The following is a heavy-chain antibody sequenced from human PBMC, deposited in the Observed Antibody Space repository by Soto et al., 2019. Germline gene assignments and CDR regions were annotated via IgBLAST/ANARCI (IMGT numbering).Heavy chain of an antibody. Sequence: TLSLTCAIICNSIPSIYPWPQIRQPPGRGLEWVASIYHSGTTYYNPSLKSRVTISVDTSKNQFSLNLNSVTAADTALYYCARGRQKWLVDPFDIWGQGTRVT. D-gene: IGHD6-19*01. CDR1: CNSIPSIYP. CDR2: IYHSGTT. CDR3: ARGRQKWLVDPFDI. V-gene: IGHV4-38-2*01. J-gene: IGHJ3*02.